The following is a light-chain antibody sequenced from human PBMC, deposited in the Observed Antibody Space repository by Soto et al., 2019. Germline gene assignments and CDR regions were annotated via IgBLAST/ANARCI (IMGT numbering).Light chain of an antibody. CDR2: GAS. V-gene: IGKV3-15*01. CDR3: QQYNNWWT. Sequence: EVVMTQSPVTLSVSPGERATLSCRASQSVSSNLDWYQQRPGQAPRLLIYGASTRATGIPARFSGSGSGTEFTLTISSLQSEDFAVYYCQQYNNWWTFGQGTKVAIK. CDR1: QSVSSN. J-gene: IGKJ1*01.